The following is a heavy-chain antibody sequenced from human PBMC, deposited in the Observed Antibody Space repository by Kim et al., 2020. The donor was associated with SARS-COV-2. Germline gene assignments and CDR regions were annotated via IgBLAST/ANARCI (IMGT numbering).Heavy chain of an antibody. Sequence: GGSLRLSCAASGFTVSASYLSWVRRAPGKGPEWVSILRRDGATHYADSVKGRFTISRDNSKNTLYLQLNSLRADDTDIYYCAREGDYYFDDWGQGTLVTVSS. J-gene: IGHJ4*02. CDR2: LRRDGAT. CDR1: GFTVSASY. V-gene: IGHV3-53*01. CDR3: AREGDYYFDD.